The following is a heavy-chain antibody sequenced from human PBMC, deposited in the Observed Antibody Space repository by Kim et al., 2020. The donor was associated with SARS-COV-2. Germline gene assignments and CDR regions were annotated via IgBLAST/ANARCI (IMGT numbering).Heavy chain of an antibody. CDR2: IKSKTDGGTT. D-gene: IGHD7-27*01. V-gene: IGHV3-15*01. CDR3: TTDLEWGSEGYYFDY. CDR1: GFTFSNAW. J-gene: IGHJ4*02. Sequence: GGSLRLSCAASGFTFSNAWMSWVRQAPGKGLEWVGRIKSKTDGGTTDYAAPVKGRFTISRDDSKNTLYLQMNSLKTEDTAVYYCTTDLEWGSEGYYFDYWGQGTLVTVSS.